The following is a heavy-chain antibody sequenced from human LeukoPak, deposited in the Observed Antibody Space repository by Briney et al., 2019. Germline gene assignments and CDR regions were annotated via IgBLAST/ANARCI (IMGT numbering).Heavy chain of an antibody. CDR3: ARVSPNRRISYGYQNWFDP. Sequence: ASVKVSCKASGYTFTSYAMNWVRQAPGQGLEWMGWISGYNGNTNYAQKFQRRVSMTTDTSTSTAYMELRSLRSDDTAVYFCARVSPNRRISYGYQNWFDPWGQGTLVSVSS. CDR1: GYTFTSYA. CDR2: ISGYNGNT. J-gene: IGHJ5*02. V-gene: IGHV1-18*01. D-gene: IGHD5-18*01.